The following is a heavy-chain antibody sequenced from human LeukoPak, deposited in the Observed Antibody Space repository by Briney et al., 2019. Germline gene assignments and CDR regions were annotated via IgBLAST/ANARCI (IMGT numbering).Heavy chain of an antibody. J-gene: IGHJ4*02. D-gene: IGHD5/OR15-5a*01. Sequence: SETLSLSCTVSGGSISSYYWSWIRPPPGKGLEWIGYIYYSGSTNYNPSLKSRVTISVDTTKNQFSLRLTSVTAADAAVSFCATLVSTRYYFDYWGQGTLVTVSS. CDR2: IYYSGST. CDR1: GGSISSYY. CDR3: ATLVSTRYYFDY. V-gene: IGHV4-59*08.